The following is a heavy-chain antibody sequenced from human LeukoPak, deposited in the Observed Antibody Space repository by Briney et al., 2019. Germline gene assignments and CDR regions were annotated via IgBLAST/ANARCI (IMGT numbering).Heavy chain of an antibody. CDR3: AISTTVVTPWVAY. V-gene: IGHV4-59*01. Sequence: PSETLSLTCTVSGDSINSYSWSWIRQPPGKGLECIGYIYYSGSTNYNPSLKSRVTISVDTSKNQFSLKLSSVTAADTAVYYCAISTTVVTPWVAYWGQGTLVTVSS. CDR2: IYYSGST. J-gene: IGHJ4*02. D-gene: IGHD4-23*01. CDR1: GDSINSYS.